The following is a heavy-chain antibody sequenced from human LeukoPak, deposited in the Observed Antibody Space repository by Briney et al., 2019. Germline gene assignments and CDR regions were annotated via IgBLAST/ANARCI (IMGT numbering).Heavy chain of an antibody. CDR2: IKHDGGDK. D-gene: IGHD1-14*01. V-gene: IGHV3-7*04. J-gene: IGHJ4*02. CDR3: ARDEYTSLNRFDY. CDR1: GFTFSNYW. Sequence: GGSLRLSCGASGFTFSNYWMSWVRQALGKGLEWVANIKHDGGDKYYTDSVKGRFTISRDNTKNSLYLQMNSLRAEDTAVYYCARDEYTSLNRFDYWGQGTLVTVSS.